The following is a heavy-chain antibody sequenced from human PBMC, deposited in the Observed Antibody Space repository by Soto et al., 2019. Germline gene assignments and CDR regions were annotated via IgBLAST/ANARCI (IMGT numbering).Heavy chain of an antibody. CDR3: APLTVSLXGPYGLHV. Sequence: SETLSLTCSVSGYSVGSSDYYWAWIRQPPGKGLEWIGSMFYSGLTYYNPSLKSRVTLSVDTSKNHFSVRLNSVTAADKAVYYCAPLTVSLXGPYGLHVWGHGNTVTAP. J-gene: IGHJ6*02. D-gene: IGHD3-10*01. CDR2: MFYSGLT. V-gene: IGHV4-39*01. CDR1: GYSVGSSDYY.